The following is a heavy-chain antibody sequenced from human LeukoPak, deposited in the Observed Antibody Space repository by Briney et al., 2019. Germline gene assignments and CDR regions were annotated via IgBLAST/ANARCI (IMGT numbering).Heavy chain of an antibody. J-gene: IGHJ4*02. Sequence: GASLRLSCAASGFTLSSNYMSWVRQAPGKGLEWVSVIYSGGGTYYADSVKGRFTISRDNSKNTVYLQMNSLRAEDTAVYYCATETDDYWGQGTLVTVSS. CDR2: IYSGGGT. D-gene: IGHD2-21*02. CDR3: ATETDDY. V-gene: IGHV3-66*01. CDR1: GFTLSSNY.